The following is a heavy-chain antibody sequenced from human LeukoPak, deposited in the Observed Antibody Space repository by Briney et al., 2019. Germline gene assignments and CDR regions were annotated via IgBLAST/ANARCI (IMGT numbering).Heavy chain of an antibody. CDR2: ISGSGGST. V-gene: IGHV3-23*01. Sequence: GGSLRLSCAASGFTFSSYWMSWVRQAPGKGLEWVSAISGSGGSTYYADSVKGRFTISRDNSKNTLYLQMNSLRAEDTAVYYCAKGGGYDMFLRVRFFDYWGQGTLVTVPS. D-gene: IGHD5-12*01. CDR1: GFTFSSYW. J-gene: IGHJ4*02. CDR3: AKGGGYDMFLRVRFFDY.